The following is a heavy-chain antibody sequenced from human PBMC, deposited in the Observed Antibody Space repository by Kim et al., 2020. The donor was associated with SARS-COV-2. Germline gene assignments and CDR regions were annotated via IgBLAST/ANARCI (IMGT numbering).Heavy chain of an antibody. CDR2: IKQDGSEK. Sequence: GGSLRLSCAASGFTFSSYWMSWVRQAPGKGLEWVANIKQDGSEKYYVDSVKGRFTISRDNAKNSLYLQMNSLRAEDTAVYYCARDATMRYGSGAHLSYFDYWGQGTLVTVSS. D-gene: IGHD3-10*01. CDR3: ARDATMRYGSGAHLSYFDY. V-gene: IGHV3-7*01. J-gene: IGHJ4*02. CDR1: GFTFSSYW.